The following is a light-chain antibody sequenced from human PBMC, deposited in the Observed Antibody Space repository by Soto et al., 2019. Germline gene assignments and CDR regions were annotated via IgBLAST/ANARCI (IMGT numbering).Light chain of an antibody. Sequence: EIVLTQSPGTLSLSPGERATLSCRASQSLSSSYVVWYQQKPRQTPRHLIYAASRRANGIPDRFSGSGSATEYTLTISRLEPEDFAVYYCQQQGTFGQGTKLEIK. CDR1: QSLSSSY. CDR2: AAS. V-gene: IGKV3-20*01. CDR3: QQQGT. J-gene: IGKJ2*01.